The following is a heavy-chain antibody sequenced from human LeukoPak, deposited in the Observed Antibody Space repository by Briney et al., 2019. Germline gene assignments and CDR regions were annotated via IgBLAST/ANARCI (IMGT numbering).Heavy chain of an antibody. J-gene: IGHJ4*02. CDR3: AKEAINYYDSSGYYHY. V-gene: IGHV3-23*01. CDR2: ISGSGGST. D-gene: IGHD3-22*01. Sequence: SGGSLRLSCAASGFTFSSYAMSWVRQAPGKGLEWVSAISGSGGSTYYADSVKGRFTISRDNSKNTLYLQMNSLRAEDTAVYYCAKEAINYYDSSGYYHYWGQGTLVTVSS. CDR1: GFTFSSYA.